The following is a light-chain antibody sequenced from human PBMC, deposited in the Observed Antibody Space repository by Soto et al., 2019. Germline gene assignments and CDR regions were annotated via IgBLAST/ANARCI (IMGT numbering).Light chain of an antibody. Sequence: EIVLTQSPATLSLSPGERATLSCRASQSVSSYLAWYQQKPGQAPRLLIYDASNRATGIPARFSGGGSGTDFTLTISGLEPEDFAVYYCQQRSDWPYTFGQGAKLEIK. J-gene: IGKJ2*01. V-gene: IGKV3-11*01. CDR2: DAS. CDR3: QQRSDWPYT. CDR1: QSVSSY.